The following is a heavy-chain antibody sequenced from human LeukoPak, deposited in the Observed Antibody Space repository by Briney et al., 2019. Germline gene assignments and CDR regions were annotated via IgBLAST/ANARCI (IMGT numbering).Heavy chain of an antibody. CDR1: GGTFSSYA. CDR2: IIPIFGTA. D-gene: IGHD4-17*01. Sequence: SVKVSCKASGGTFSSYAISWVRQAPGQGLEWMGGIIPIFGTANYAQKFQGRVTITADESTSTAYMELRSLRSEDTAVYYCARGVLDYGDYNWFDPWGQGTLVTVSS. V-gene: IGHV1-69*01. CDR3: ARGVLDYGDYNWFDP. J-gene: IGHJ5*02.